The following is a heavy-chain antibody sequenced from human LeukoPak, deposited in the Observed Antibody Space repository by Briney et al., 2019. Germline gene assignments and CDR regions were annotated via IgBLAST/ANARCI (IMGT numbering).Heavy chain of an antibody. CDR1: GGSISSSSYY. Sequence: SETLSLTCTVSGGSISSSSYYWGWIRQPPGKGLEWIGSIYYSGSTYYNPSLKSRVTISVDTSKNQFSLKLSSVTAADTAVYYCARGSDPPPGDRFSPFDYWGQGTLVTVSS. CDR3: ARGSDPPPGDRFSPFDY. V-gene: IGHV4-39*07. CDR2: IYYSGST. J-gene: IGHJ4*02. D-gene: IGHD2-21*02.